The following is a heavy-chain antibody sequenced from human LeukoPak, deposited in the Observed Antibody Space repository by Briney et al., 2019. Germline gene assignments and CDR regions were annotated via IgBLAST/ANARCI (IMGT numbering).Heavy chain of an antibody. CDR2: ISSSGSTI. Sequence: QPGGYLRLSCAASGFTFSSYEMNWVRQAPGKGLEWVSYISSSGSTIYYADSVKGRFTISRDNAKNSLYLQMNSLRAEDTAVYYCARSSGWTGAFDYWGQGTLVTVSS. D-gene: IGHD6-19*01. CDR3: ARSSGWTGAFDY. CDR1: GFTFSSYE. V-gene: IGHV3-48*03. J-gene: IGHJ4*02.